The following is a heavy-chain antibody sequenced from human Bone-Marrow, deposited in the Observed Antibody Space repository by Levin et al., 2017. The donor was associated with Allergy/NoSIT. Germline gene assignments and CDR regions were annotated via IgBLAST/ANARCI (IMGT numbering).Heavy chain of an antibody. CDR1: GGSFSGYY. V-gene: IGHV4-34*01. CDR3: ARGPGYYDYMWGSYRYSFVDSPTYNP. CDR2: INHSGST. Sequence: PSETLSLTCAVYGGSFSGYYLSWIRQPPGKGLEWIGEINHSGSTNYNPSLKSRVTISVDTSKNQFSLKLSSVTAADTAVYYCARGPGYYDYMWGSYRYSFVDSPTYNPWGQGTLVTVSS. J-gene: IGHJ4*02. D-gene: IGHD3-16*02.